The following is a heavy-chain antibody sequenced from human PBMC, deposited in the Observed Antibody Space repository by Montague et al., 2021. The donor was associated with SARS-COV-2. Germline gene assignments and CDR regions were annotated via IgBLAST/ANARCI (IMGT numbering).Heavy chain of an antibody. CDR2: IFYKGTT. J-gene: IGHJ4*02. CDR3: ARSISSSGARDN. V-gene: IGHV4-59*11. D-gene: IGHD3-22*01. CDR1: GGSLTKHY. Sequence: SETLSLTCTVSGGSLTKHYWSWIRKAPGKELEWLGNIFYKGTTNXXVFLWGRISMSLDTPQNQFSLRLTSLTAADTAVYYCARSISSSGARDNRGQGILVTVS.